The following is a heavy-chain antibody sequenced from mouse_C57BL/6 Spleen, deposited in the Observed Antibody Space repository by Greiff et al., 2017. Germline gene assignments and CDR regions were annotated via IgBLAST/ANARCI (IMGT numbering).Heavy chain of an antibody. D-gene: IGHD1-3*01. V-gene: IGHV1-4*01. CDR1: GYTFTSYT. Sequence: QVQLQQSGAELARPGASVKMSCKASGYTFTSYTMHWVKQRPGQGLEWIGYISPSSGYTKYNQKFKDKATLTADKASSTAYMQLSSLTSEDSAVYDCAKKCAYWGQGTLVTVSA. CDR3: AKKCAY. J-gene: IGHJ3*01. CDR2: ISPSSGYT.